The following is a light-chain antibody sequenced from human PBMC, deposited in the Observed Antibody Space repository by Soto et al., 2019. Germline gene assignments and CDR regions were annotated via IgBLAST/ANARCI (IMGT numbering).Light chain of an antibody. J-gene: IGLJ3*02. Sequence: QSVLTQPASVSGSRGQSITISCTGTSSNIGSYNFVSWYRQYPGKAPELIIYEVSQRPSTFFNRFSGSKSGNTASLTVSGLQSDDEADYYCCPYAGNNTLVFGGGTKLTVL. CDR2: EVS. CDR1: SSNIGSYNF. V-gene: IGLV2-23*02. CDR3: CPYAGNNTLV.